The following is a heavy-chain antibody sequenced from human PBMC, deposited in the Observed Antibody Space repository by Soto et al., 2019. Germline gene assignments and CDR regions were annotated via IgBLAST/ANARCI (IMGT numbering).Heavy chain of an antibody. CDR3: AKWDRPMWIQLWPLDY. V-gene: IGHV3-64*04. J-gene: IGHJ4*02. Sequence: HPGGSLRLSCSASGFTFSSYAMHWVRQAPGKGLEYVSAISSNGGSTYYADSVKGRFTISRDNSKNTLYLQMNSLRAEDTAVYYCAKWDRPMWIQLWPLDYWGQGTLVTVSS. CDR1: GFTFSSYA. CDR2: ISSNGGST. D-gene: IGHD5-18*01.